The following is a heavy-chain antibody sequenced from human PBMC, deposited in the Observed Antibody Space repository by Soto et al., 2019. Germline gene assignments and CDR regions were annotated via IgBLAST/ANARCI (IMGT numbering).Heavy chain of an antibody. CDR3: ARDVGCRSTSCYKGGYWFDP. D-gene: IGHD2-2*02. J-gene: IGHJ5*02. CDR1: GGTFSSYA. Sequence: QVQLVQSGAEVKKPGSSVKVSCKASGGTFSSYAISWVRQAPGQGLEWMGGIIPIFGTANYAQKFQGRVTITADESTSTSYMELSSLRSEDTDVYYCARDVGCRSTSCYKGGYWFDPWVQGTLVTVSS. CDR2: IIPIFGTA. V-gene: IGHV1-69*01.